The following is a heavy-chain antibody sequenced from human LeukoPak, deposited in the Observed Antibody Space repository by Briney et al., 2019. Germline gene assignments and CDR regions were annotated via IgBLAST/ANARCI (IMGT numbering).Heavy chain of an antibody. CDR3: AREDDRRNVFYF. Sequence: SETLSLTCTVSSGSVTSYYWSWIRQPPGKGLEWIGYISYSGSTNYNPSLKSRVTISVDTSKNQFSLKLNSVTAADTAVYYCAREDDRRNVFYFWGQGTMVSVSS. D-gene: IGHD1-1*01. J-gene: IGHJ3*01. V-gene: IGHV4-59*02. CDR1: SGSVTSYY. CDR2: ISYSGST.